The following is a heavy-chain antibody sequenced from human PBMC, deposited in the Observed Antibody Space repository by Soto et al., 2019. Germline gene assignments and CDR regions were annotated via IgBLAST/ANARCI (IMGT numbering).Heavy chain of an antibody. CDR1: GGTLRNYG. Sequence: ASVKVSCKASGGTLRNYGISWVRQAPGQGLEWMGGIIPVFGTANYAQKFQGRVTITADESTSTVYMDVTSLRSEDTAVYYCSRGDATKIVVTTYYGMDVWGQGTTVTVAS. CDR2: IIPVFGTA. D-gene: IGHD4-17*01. CDR3: SRGDATKIVVTTYYGMDV. J-gene: IGHJ6*02. V-gene: IGHV1-69*13.